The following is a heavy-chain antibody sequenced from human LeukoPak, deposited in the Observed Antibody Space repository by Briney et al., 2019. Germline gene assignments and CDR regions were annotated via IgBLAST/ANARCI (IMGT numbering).Heavy chain of an antibody. CDR1: GGSISSGDYY. V-gene: IGHV4-30-4*01. J-gene: IGHJ3*02. CDR2: IYYSGST. D-gene: IGHD3-22*01. Sequence: SQTLSLTCTVSGGSISSGDYYWSWIRQPPGKGLEWIGYIYYSGSTNYNPSLKSRVTISVDTSKNQFSLKLSSVTAADTAVYYCATKKYYYDSSGPDAFDIWGQGTMVTVSS. CDR3: ATKKYYYDSSGPDAFDI.